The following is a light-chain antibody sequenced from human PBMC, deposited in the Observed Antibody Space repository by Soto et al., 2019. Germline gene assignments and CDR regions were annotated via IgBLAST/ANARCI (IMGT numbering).Light chain of an antibody. CDR1: QGISSY. Sequence: IQLTQSPSLMSASTGHRVTISCRASQGISSYLAWYQQKPGKAPKLLIYAASTLQSGVPSRFSGSGSGTDFTLTISCLQSEDFATYYCQQYYSYPTFGQGTRLEIK. CDR3: QQYYSYPT. J-gene: IGKJ5*01. CDR2: AAS. V-gene: IGKV1-8*01.